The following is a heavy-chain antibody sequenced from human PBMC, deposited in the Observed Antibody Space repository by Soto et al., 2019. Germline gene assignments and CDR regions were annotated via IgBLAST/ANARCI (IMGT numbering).Heavy chain of an antibody. V-gene: IGHV1-69*01. CDR3: AGAPYSSGWSLKEPFDY. CDR1: GGTFSSYA. CDR2: IIPIFGTA. Sequence: QVQLVQSGAEVKKPGSSVKVSCKASGGTFSSYAISWVRQAPGQGLEWMGRIIPIFGTANYAQKFQGRVTITAAEFTSTAYMELSSLRSEDTAVYYCAGAPYSSGWSLKEPFDYWGQGTVVTVSS. D-gene: IGHD6-19*01. J-gene: IGHJ4*02.